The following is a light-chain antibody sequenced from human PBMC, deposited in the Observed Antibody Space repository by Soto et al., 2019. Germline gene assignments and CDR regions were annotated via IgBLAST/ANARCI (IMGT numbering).Light chain of an antibody. V-gene: IGKV1-5*03. CDR1: QSVGSW. J-gene: IGKJ2*02. CDR3: QQYDAYPWT. Sequence: DIQMTQSPSTLSASVGDRVTITCRASQSVGSWLAWYQQKPGKAPKYLIYKASILESGVPSRFSGSGSGTECTLTISSLQPDDFATYYCQQYDAYPWTFGQGTKLDFK. CDR2: KAS.